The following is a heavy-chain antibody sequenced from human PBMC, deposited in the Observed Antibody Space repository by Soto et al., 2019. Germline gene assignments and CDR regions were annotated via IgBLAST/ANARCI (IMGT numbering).Heavy chain of an antibody. J-gene: IGHJ3*02. D-gene: IGHD3-16*01. CDR3: AGEGAGILNAFDI. CDR2: ISYDGSEK. Sequence: QVQLVESGGGMVQPGMSLRLSCAASGFTCSDYVMHWVRQAPGKGLEWVTGISYDGSEKYYADSVKGRFTMSRDNSKNPLYLQMDSLRAEDTAGDYWAGEGAGILNAFDIWGQGAMVTVSP. CDR1: GFTCSDYV. V-gene: IGHV3-30*04.